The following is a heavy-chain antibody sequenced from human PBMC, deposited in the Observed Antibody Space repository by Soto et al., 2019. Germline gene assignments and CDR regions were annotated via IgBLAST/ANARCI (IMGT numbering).Heavy chain of an antibody. D-gene: IGHD2-8*01. CDR1: GYRFSSYW. J-gene: IGHJ6*02. CDR3: ARQGSNGAYYYYGMDV. Sequence: GESLEISCKSSGYRFSSYWIAWLRQILGKGLEWMGIIYPGDSDTRYSPSFQGQVTMSVNKSNNTAYLHWSRLKASNTAMYYCARQGSNGAYYYYGMDVWGQGTTVTVSS. V-gene: IGHV5-51*01. CDR2: IYPGDSDT.